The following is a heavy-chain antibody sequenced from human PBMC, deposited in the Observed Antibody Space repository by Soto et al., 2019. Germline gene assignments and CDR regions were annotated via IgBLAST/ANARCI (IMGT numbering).Heavy chain of an antibody. CDR2: IYYSGST. V-gene: IGHV4-59*01. CDR1: GGSISSYY. J-gene: IGHJ4*02. Sequence: QVQLQESGPGLVKPSETLSLTCTVSGGSISSYYWSWIRQPPGKGLEWIGYIYYSGSTNYNPSLKSRVTISVDTSKNQFSLKLSSVTAADTAVYYCARVPSPHRFRGVNDGDDYWGQGTLVTVSS. D-gene: IGHD3-10*01. CDR3: ARVPSPHRFRGVNDGDDY.